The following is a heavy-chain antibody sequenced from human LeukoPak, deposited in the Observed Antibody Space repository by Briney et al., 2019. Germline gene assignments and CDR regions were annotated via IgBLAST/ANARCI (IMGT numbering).Heavy chain of an antibody. CDR3: TSPAHDFDFWSGYYSV. CDR2: IRSKANSDET. V-gene: IGHV3-73*01. Sequence: GGSLRLSCTVSGFLFGVSAIHWVRQAAGKGLEWVGRIRSKANSDETAYAASVKGRFTISRDDSKDTAYLQMNSLKPEDTAVYHCTSPAHDFDFWSGYYSVWGHGAQVTVSS. CDR1: GFLFGVSA. D-gene: IGHD3-3*01. J-gene: IGHJ4*01.